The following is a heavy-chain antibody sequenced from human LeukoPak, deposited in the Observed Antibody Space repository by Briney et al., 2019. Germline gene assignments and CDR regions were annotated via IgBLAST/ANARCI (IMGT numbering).Heavy chain of an antibody. CDR1: GGSISSGGYY. D-gene: IGHD4-17*01. V-gene: IGHV4-31*03. CDR3: ARRLTSTTGYFDY. J-gene: IGHJ4*02. CDR2: IYYSGST. Sequence: NPSETLSLTCTVSGGSISSGGYYWSWIRQHPGKGLEWIGYIYYSGSTYYNPSLKSRVTISVDTSKNQFSLKLSSVTAADTAVYYCARRLTSTTGYFDYWGQGTLVTVSS.